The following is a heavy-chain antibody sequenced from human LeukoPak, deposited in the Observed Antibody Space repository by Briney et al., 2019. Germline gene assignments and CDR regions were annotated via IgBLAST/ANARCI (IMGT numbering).Heavy chain of an antibody. V-gene: IGHV4-34*01. CDR2: INHSGST. Sequence: PSETLSLTCAVYGGSFSGYYWSWIRQPPGKWLEWIGEINHSGSTNYNPSLKSRVTISVDTSKNQFSLKLSSVTAADTAVYYCARVLGSGWYGLIDYWGQGTLVTVSS. D-gene: IGHD6-19*01. CDR1: GGSFSGYY. J-gene: IGHJ4*02. CDR3: ARVLGSGWYGLIDY.